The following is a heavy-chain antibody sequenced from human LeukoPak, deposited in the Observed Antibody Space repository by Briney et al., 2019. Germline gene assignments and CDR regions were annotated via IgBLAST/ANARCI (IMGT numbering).Heavy chain of an antibody. CDR1: GFTFSLYA. V-gene: IGHV3-21*05. D-gene: IGHD2-2*01. J-gene: IGHJ4*02. CDR3: ARDTFQPGLIDS. Sequence: GGSLRLSCAASGFTFSLYAMNWVRRAPGKGLEWVSYINDDSSDIHYAGSVRGRFTISRDDARKTLYLQLSSLRVEDTAVYCARDTFQPGLIDSWGQGTLATVSS. CDR2: INDDSSDI.